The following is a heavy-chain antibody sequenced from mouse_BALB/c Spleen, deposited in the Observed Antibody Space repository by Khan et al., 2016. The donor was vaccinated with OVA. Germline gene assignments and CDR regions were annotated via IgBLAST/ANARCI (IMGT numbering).Heavy chain of an antibody. D-gene: IGHD2-10*01. Sequence: QLVQSGPELKKPGETVKISCKASGYTFTKFGMNWVKQAPGKGLEWMGWLNTYTGEPTYADDFKGRFAFSMETSASTAYLQINNLKDEDTATDCCARPPYFSYTIAYWGQGTSVTVSS. V-gene: IGHV9-3-1*01. CDR3: ARPPYFSYTIAY. J-gene: IGHJ4*01. CDR1: GYTFTKFG. CDR2: LNTYTGEP.